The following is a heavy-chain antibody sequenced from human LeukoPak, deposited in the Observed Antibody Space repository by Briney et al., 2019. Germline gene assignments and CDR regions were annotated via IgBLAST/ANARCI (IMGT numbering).Heavy chain of an antibody. CDR1: GFIFSSYS. CDR3: AGQGRFLEWLPYFDY. Sequence: GGSLRLSCAASGFIFSSYSMRWVRQAPWKGQGWVSVITGSGGNTYYADSVKGRFTISKDNSKNTVYLQMSSLRVDDTAVYYCAGQGRFLEWLPYFDYWGQGTLVTVSS. CDR2: ITGSGGNT. J-gene: IGHJ4*02. D-gene: IGHD3-3*01. V-gene: IGHV3-23*01.